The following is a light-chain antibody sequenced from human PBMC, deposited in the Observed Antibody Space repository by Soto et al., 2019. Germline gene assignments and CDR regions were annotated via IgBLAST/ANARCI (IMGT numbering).Light chain of an antibody. CDR2: EVS. Sequence: QSVLTQPPSASGSPGQSVTISCTGTSSDVGGYTSVSWYQQHPGKAPKLMIYEVSKRPSGVPDRFSGSKSGNTASLTVSGLQAEDEADYYCSSYAGSNRVFGTGTKVTVL. J-gene: IGLJ1*01. V-gene: IGLV2-8*01. CDR1: SSDVGGYTS. CDR3: SSYAGSNRV.